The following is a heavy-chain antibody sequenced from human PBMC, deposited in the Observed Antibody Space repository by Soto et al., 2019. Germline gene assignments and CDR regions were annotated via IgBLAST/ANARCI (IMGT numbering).Heavy chain of an antibody. J-gene: IGHJ4*02. Sequence: QVQLQESGPGLVKPSETLSLTCTVSGGSISSYYWSWIRQPPGKGLEWIGYIYYSGSTNYNPSVKSRVTISVDTSKNQFSLKLSSVTAADTAVYYCARAPAPLYSRSWYYFDYWGQGTLVTVSS. CDR2: IYYSGST. D-gene: IGHD6-13*01. CDR3: ARAPAPLYSRSWYYFDY. CDR1: GGSISSYY. V-gene: IGHV4-59*01.